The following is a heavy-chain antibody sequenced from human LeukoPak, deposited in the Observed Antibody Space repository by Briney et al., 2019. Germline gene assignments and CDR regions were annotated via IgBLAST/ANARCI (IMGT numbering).Heavy chain of an antibody. CDR1: GGSFRDYY. CDR2: TNHSGST. D-gene: IGHD3-22*01. V-gene: IGHV4-34*01. Sequence: PSETLSLTCAVYGGSFRDYYWSWIRQPPGKGLEWIGETNHSGSTNYNPSLKSRVTISLDTSKNQFSLKLTSVTAADTAVYYCAKAPYLSSGSWGQGSLVAVSS. J-gene: IGHJ3*01. CDR3: AKAPYLSSGS.